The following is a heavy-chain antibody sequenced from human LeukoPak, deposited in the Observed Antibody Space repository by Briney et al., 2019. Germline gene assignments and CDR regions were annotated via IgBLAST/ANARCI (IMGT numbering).Heavy chain of an antibody. J-gene: IGHJ5*02. CDR2: ISSSSSYI. V-gene: IGHV3-21*01. CDR3: ARAGDSSGPNSGWFDP. D-gene: IGHD3-22*01. Sequence: GGSLRLSCAASGFTFSSYSMNWVRQAPGKGLEWVSSISSSSSYIYYADSVKGRFTISRDNAKSSLYLQMNSLRAEDTAVYYCARAGDSSGPNSGWFDPWGQGTLVTVSS. CDR1: GFTFSSYS.